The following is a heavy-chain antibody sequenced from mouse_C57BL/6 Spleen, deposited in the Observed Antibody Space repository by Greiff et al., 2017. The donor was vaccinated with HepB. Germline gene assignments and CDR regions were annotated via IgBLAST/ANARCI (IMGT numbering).Heavy chain of an antibody. V-gene: IGHV1-82*01. J-gene: IGHJ4*01. CDR2: IYPGDGDT. CDR1: GYAFSSSW. Sequence: QVQLQQSGPELVKPGASVKISCKASGYAFSSSWMNWVKQRPGKGLEWIGRIYPGDGDTNYNGKFKGKATLTADKSSSTAYMQLSSLTSEDSAVYFCARGWLEAMDYWGQGTSVTVSS. CDR3: ARGWLEAMDY. D-gene: IGHD1-1*02.